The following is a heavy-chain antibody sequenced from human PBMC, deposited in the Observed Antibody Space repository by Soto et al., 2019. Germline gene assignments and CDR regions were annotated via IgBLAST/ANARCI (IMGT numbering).Heavy chain of an antibody. Sequence: SVKVSCKTSGGTFSTYAMYWVRQAPGQGLEWMGAIIPLFGTADYARKFQGRVTITTDESTSTASMELSSLRSEDTAVYYCARPKGSYSSGYYYFDYWGQGTLVTVSS. J-gene: IGHJ4*02. D-gene: IGHD6-19*01. CDR2: IIPLFGTA. V-gene: IGHV1-69*05. CDR3: ARPKGSYSSGYYYFDY. CDR1: GGTFSTYA.